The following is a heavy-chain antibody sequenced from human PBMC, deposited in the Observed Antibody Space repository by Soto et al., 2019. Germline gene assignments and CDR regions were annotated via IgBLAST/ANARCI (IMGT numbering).Heavy chain of an antibody. Sequence: ASVKVSCKASGYTFTSYGISWVRQAPGQGLEWMGWISAYNGNTNYAQKLQGRVTMTTDTSTSTAYMELRSLRSDDTAVYYCARGRFLEWFLPQNWFDPWGQGTLVTVSS. J-gene: IGHJ5*02. D-gene: IGHD3-3*01. V-gene: IGHV1-18*01. CDR2: ISAYNGNT. CDR1: GYTFTSYG. CDR3: ARGRFLEWFLPQNWFDP.